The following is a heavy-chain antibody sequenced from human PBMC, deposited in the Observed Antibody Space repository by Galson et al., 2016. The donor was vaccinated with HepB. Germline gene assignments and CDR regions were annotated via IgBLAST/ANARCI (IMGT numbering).Heavy chain of an antibody. J-gene: IGHJ6*02. CDR2: IDAGNGNT. D-gene: IGHD2-15*01. V-gene: IGHV1-3*01. CDR3: ARDPPRDCSGGSCNYYYDMDV. Sequence: SVKVSCKASGYTFTSYVMHWVRQAPGQRLEWMGWIDAGNGNTKYSQKFQGRVTITRDTSATTAYMELSSLKSEDTAVYYCARDPPRDCSGGSCNYYYDMDVWGQGTSVTVSS. CDR1: GYTFTSYV.